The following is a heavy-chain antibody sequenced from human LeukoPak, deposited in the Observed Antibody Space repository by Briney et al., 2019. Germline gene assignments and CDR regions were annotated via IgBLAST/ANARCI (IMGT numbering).Heavy chain of an antibody. D-gene: IGHD3-22*01. CDR1: GFTFSSYS. J-gene: IGHJ4*02. V-gene: IGHV3-48*01. CDR3: ARSMVYYYDSSGYFDY. Sequence: GGSLRLSCAASGFTFSSYSMNRVRQAPGQGLEWVSYISSSSSTIYYADSVKGRFTISRDNAKNSLYLQMNSLRAEDTAVYYCARSMVYYYDSSGYFDYWGQGTLVTVSS. CDR2: ISSSSSTI.